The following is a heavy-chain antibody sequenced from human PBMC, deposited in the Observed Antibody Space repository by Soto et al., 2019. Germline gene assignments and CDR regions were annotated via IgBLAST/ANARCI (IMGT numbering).Heavy chain of an antibody. J-gene: IGHJ4*02. Sequence: QVQLVQSGAEVKKPGASVKVSCKASGYTFTSYGISWVRQAPGQGLEWMGWISAYNGNTNYAQKLQGRVTMTTDTATSTAYMELRSLRSDDTAVYYCARTFPPFRRGPPCDYWGQGTLVTVSS. CDR2: ISAYNGNT. D-gene: IGHD2-21*01. V-gene: IGHV1-18*04. CDR1: GYTFTSYG. CDR3: ARTFPPFRRGPPCDY.